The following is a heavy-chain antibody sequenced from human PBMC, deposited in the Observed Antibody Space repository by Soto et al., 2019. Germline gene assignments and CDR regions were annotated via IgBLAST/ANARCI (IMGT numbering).Heavy chain of an antibody. CDR2: ISAYNGNT. CDR3: ARDRLPTYYYDSSGYKGRMDV. Sequence: ASVKVSYKASGYTFTSYGISWVRQAPGQGLEWMGWISAYNGNTNYAQKLQGRVTMTTDTSTSTAYMELRSLRSDDTAVYYCARDRLPTYYYDSSGYKGRMDVWGQGTTVTVSS. V-gene: IGHV1-18*04. J-gene: IGHJ6*02. CDR1: GYTFTSYG. D-gene: IGHD3-22*01.